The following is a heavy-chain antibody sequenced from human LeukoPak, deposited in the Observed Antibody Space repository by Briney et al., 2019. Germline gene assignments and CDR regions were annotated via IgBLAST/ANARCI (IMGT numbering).Heavy chain of an antibody. CDR2: INPNSGGT. CDR1: GHTFTGYY. CDR3: ARVGYCGGDCYSFDY. V-gene: IGHV1-2*04. D-gene: IGHD2-21*02. J-gene: IGHJ4*02. Sequence: GASVKVSCKASGHTFTGYYMHWVRQAPGQGLEWMGWINPNSGGTNYAQKFQGWVTMTRDTSISTAYMELSRLRSDDTAVYYCARVGYCGGDCYSFDYWGQGTLVTVSS.